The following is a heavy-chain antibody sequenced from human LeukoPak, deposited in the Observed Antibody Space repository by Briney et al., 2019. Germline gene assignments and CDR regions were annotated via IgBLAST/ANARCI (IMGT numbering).Heavy chain of an antibody. CDR2: IYHSGST. Sequence: RTSETLSLTCGVYGGSLSGNYWSWIRQPPGKGLEWIGYIYHSGSTYYNPSLKSRVTISVDRSKNQFSLKLSSVTAADTAVYYCARDRLRWPSPWGQGTLVTVSS. CDR3: ARDRLRWPSP. D-gene: IGHD4-17*01. CDR1: GGSLSGNY. J-gene: IGHJ5*02. V-gene: IGHV4-30-2*01.